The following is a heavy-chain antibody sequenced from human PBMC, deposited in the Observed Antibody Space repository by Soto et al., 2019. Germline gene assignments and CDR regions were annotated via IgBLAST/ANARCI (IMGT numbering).Heavy chain of an antibody. J-gene: IGHJ5*02. V-gene: IGHV3-23*01. Sequence: ELQLLESGGGLVQPGGSLRLSCAASEFTFRNYAMTWVRQAPGKGLEWVSSIDGSGGGAYYSDSVKGRFTVSRDDSRKTLYLQMWRRRVDDTAVYYCAKDAVSANGECDWFDPWGQGTLVTVAS. D-gene: IGHD2-21*02. CDR2: IDGSGGGA. CDR3: AKDAVSANGECDWFDP. CDR1: EFTFRNYA.